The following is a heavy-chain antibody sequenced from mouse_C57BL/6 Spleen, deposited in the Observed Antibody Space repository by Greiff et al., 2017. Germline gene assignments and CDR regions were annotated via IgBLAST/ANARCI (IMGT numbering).Heavy chain of an antibody. CDR1: GYSFTGYY. J-gene: IGHJ4*01. V-gene: IGHV1-42*01. CDR3: VGARDYYAMDY. CDR2: INPSTGGT. Sequence: VQLQQSGPELVKPGASVKISCKASGYSFTGYYMNWVKQSPEKSLEWIGEINPSTGGTTYNQKFKAKATLTVDKSSSTAYMQLKSLTSEDSAVYYCVGARDYYAMDYWGQGTSVTVSS.